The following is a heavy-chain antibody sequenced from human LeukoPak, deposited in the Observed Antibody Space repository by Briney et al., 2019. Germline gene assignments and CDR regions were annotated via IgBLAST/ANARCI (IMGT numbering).Heavy chain of an antibody. CDR2: INHSGST. CDR3: ARGTGYYRALNWFDP. D-gene: IGHD3-9*01. J-gene: IGHJ5*02. V-gene: IGHV4-34*01. CDR1: GGSFSGYY. Sequence: SETLSLTCAVYGGSFSGYYWGWIRQPPGKGLEWIGEINHSGSTNYNPSLKSRVTISVDTSKNQFSLKLSSVTAADTAVYYCARGTGYYRALNWFDPWGQGTLVTVSS.